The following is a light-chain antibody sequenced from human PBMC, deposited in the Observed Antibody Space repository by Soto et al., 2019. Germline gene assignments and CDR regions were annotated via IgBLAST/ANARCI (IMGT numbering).Light chain of an antibody. CDR2: AAS. V-gene: IGKV1-39*01. Sequence: DIQMTQSPSSLSASVGDTVTITCRASQSISVHLNWYQQKGGKVPKLRIYAASNLYLWVPSRFRGSGSETAFSHTISSLQPEHFATYYSQPSYLTPYNFGNGPRLENK. CDR1: QSISVH. CDR3: QPSYLTPYN. J-gene: IGKJ2*01.